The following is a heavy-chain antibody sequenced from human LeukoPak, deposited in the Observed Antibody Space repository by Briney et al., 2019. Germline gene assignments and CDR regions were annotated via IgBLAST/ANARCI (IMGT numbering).Heavy chain of an antibody. CDR3: ARVSGYYFDY. CDR2: ISRSGSII. D-gene: IGHD1-26*01. V-gene: IGHV3-11*01. J-gene: IGHJ4*02. CDR1: GFISSDYY. Sequence: GGSLRLSCAASGFISSDYYMSWIRQAPGKGLEGVSYISRSGSIIYYADSVKGRFTISRDNAKNSLYLQMNSLRAEDTAVYYCARVSGYYFDYWGQGTLVTVSS.